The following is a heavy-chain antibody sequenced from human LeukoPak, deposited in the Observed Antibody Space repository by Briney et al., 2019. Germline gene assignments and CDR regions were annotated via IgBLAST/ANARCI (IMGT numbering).Heavy chain of an antibody. J-gene: IGHJ3*02. CDR3: ARGPYSYDSSGAFDI. Sequence: SETLSLTCAVSGGSVSSSGYSWIWIRQPPGKGLEWVTYIYYNGNIHSNPSLKSRVAISLDTSKNQFSLKLSSVTAADTAVYFCARGPYSYDSSGAFDIWGQGTMVTVSS. V-gene: IGHV4-30-4*07. D-gene: IGHD3-22*01. CDR2: IYYNGNI. CDR1: GGSVSSSGYS.